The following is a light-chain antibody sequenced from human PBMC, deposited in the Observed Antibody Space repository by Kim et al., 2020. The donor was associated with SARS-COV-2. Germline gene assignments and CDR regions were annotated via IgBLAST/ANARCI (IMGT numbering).Light chain of an antibody. Sequence: GHTVTSSCSRIPSNIGSDTVNWYQQCPGTAPNLLIFSNDQRPSGVPDRFSGSKSGTSASLAISGLQSEDEADYYCAAWDDSLDGPSFGGGTQLTVL. CDR3: AAWDDSLDGPS. V-gene: IGLV1-44*01. CDR2: SND. J-gene: IGLJ2*01. CDR1: PSNIGSDT.